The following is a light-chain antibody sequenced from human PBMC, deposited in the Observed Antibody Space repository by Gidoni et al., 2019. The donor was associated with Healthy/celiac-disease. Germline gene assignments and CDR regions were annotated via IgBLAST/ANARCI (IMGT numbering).Light chain of an antibody. V-gene: IGLV2-23*02. CDR3: CSYAGSSTFHVV. J-gene: IGLJ2*01. CDR1: RSDVGSYNL. CDR2: EVS. Sequence: QSALTQPASVSGSPGQSIPISCTGTRSDVGSYNLFSSNQQHPGKAPKLMIYEVSKRPSGVSNRFSGSKSGNTASLTIAGLQAEDEADYYCCSYAGSSTFHVVFGGGTKLTVL.